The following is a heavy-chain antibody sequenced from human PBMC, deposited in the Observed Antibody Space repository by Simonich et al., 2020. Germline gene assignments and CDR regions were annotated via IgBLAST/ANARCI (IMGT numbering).Heavy chain of an antibody. Sequence: EVQLVESGGGLVKPGGSLRLSCAASGFTVSSKYMSWVRQAQGKGREWVSVIYSGCSTYYSDSVKGRFTISRDNSKNTLYLQINSLRAEDTAVYYCARDSGSGGFDYWGQGTLVTVSS. CDR2: IYSGCST. CDR1: GFTVSSKY. D-gene: IGHD1-26*01. CDR3: ARDSGSGGFDY. V-gene: IGHV3-53*01. J-gene: IGHJ4*02.